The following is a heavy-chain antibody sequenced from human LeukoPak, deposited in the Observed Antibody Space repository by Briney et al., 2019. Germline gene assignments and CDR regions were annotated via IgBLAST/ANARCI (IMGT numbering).Heavy chain of an antibody. V-gene: IGHV3-21*01. CDR1: GFTFSSYA. D-gene: IGHD1-26*01. Sequence: GGSLRLSCAASGFTFSSYAMNWVRQAPGKGLEWVSSITSSSTYIYYADSVKGRFTISRDNAKNSLYLQMNSLRAEDTAVYYCARDPYSGGYGDYYYYYMDVWGKGTTVTISS. J-gene: IGHJ6*03. CDR2: ITSSSTYI. CDR3: ARDPYSGGYGDYYYYYMDV.